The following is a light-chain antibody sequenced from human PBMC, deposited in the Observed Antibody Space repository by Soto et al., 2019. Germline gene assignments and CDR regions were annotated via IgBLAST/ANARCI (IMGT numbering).Light chain of an antibody. CDR2: AAS. Sequence: DIQMTQSPSSLSASVGDRVTITRRARQSISSTLNWDQQKTGKDTKLLIYAASNLQSGVPSKFSGSGSGTDFTLTISNLQPEDFATYYCQRSYSTLQTFGQGTKVEIK. CDR3: QRSYSTLQT. V-gene: IGKV1-39*01. J-gene: IGKJ1*01. CDR1: QSISST.